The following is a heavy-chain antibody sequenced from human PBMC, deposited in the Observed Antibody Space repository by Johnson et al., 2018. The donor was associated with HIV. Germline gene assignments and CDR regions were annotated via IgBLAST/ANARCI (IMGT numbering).Heavy chain of an antibody. Sequence: QVQLVESGGGVVQPGRSLRLSCAASGFAFSNYGMHWVRQAPGKGLEWVAVISFDGSHKYYTDSVKGLSNISRDNSNNTLYLHMNSMRPDDTGVYYCARGSRYTFDNDDAHLLHAFDICGQGTMVTVSS. D-gene: IGHD3-16*01. V-gene: IGHV3-30*03. CDR1: GFAFSNYG. J-gene: IGHJ3*02. CDR2: ISFDGSHK. CDR3: ARGSRYTFDNDDAHLLHAFDI.